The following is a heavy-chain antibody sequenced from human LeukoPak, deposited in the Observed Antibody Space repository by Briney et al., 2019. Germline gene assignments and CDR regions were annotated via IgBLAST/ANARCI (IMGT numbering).Heavy chain of an antibody. D-gene: IGHD3-22*01. Sequence: PSETLSLTCAVSGGSISSGGYSWGWIRQPPGKGLEWIGYIYHSGSTYYNPSLKSRVTISVDRSKNQFSLKLSSVTAADTAVYYCARSKNRYYDSSFGFDPWGQGTLVTVSS. J-gene: IGHJ5*02. V-gene: IGHV4-30-2*01. CDR2: IYHSGST. CDR1: GGSISSGGYS. CDR3: ARSKNRYYDSSFGFDP.